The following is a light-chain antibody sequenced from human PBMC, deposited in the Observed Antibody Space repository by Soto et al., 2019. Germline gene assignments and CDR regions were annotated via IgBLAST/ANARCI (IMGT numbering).Light chain of an antibody. CDR3: GTWDSSLSAGV. J-gene: IGLJ2*01. CDR1: NSNIGNNY. Sequence: QSVLTQPPSVSAAPGQKVTISCSGSNSNIGNNYVSWYQQLPGTAPKLLIYDNNKRPSGIPDRFSGPTSGTSATLGITGLQTGDEADYYCGTWDSSLSAGVFGGGTKLTVL. V-gene: IGLV1-51*01. CDR2: DNN.